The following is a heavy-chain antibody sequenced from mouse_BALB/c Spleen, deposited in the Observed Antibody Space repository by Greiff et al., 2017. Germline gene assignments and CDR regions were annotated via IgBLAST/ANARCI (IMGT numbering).Heavy chain of an antibody. D-gene: IGHD1-1*01. CDR1: GYTFTSYW. J-gene: IGHJ4*01. CDR2: INPSTGYT. V-gene: IGHV1-7*01. Sequence: QVQLQQSGAELAKPGASVKMSCKASGYTFTSYWMHWVKQRPGQGLEWIGYINPSTGYTEYNQKFKDKATLTADKSSSTAYMQLSSLTSEDSAVYCCARYTTVVMDYWGQGTSVTVSS. CDR3: ARYTTVVMDY.